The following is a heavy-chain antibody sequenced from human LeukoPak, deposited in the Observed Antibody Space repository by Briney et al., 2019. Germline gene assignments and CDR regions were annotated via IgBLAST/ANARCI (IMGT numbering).Heavy chain of an antibody. CDR1: GGSISSYC. CDR3: ARDSTLRYYFDY. Sequence: SETLSLTCTVSGGSISSYCWSWIRQPAGKGLEWIGRIYTSGSTNYNPSLESRVTMSVDTSKNQFSLNLSSVTAADTAVYYCARDSTLRYYFDYWGQGTLVTVSS. J-gene: IGHJ4*02. V-gene: IGHV4-4*07. CDR2: IYTSGST. D-gene: IGHD2-2*01.